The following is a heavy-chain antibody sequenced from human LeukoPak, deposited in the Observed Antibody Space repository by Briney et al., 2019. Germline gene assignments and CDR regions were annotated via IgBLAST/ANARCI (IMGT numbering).Heavy chain of an antibody. CDR2: INPSGGST. D-gene: IGHD1-26*01. V-gene: IGHV1-46*01. CDR1: GYTFTSYY. J-gene: IGHJ4*02. Sequence: ASVKVSCKASGYTFTSYYMHWVRQAPGQGLEWMGIINPSGGSTSYAQKFQGRVTMTRDMSTSTVYMELSSLRSEDTAVHYCARDLHSGSYYGYWGQGTLVTVSS. CDR3: ARDLHSGSYYGY.